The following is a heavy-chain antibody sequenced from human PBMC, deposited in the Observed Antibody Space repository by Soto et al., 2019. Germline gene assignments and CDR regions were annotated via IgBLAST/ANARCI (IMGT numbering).Heavy chain of an antibody. J-gene: IGHJ5*02. CDR1: GGSISSGGYY. V-gene: IGHV4-31*03. Sequence: SETLSLTCTVSGGSISSGGYYWSWIRQHPGKGLEWIGYIYYSGSTYYNPSLKSRVTISVDTSKDQFSLKLSSVTAADTAVYYCARFRTDSINYDFWSGYYNWFDPWGQGTLVTVSS. CDR3: ARFRTDSINYDFWSGYYNWFDP. CDR2: IYYSGST. D-gene: IGHD3-3*01.